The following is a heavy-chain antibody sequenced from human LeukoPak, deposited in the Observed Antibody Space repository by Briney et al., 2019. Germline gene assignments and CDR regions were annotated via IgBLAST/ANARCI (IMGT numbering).Heavy chain of an antibody. V-gene: IGHV3-33*08. J-gene: IGHJ4*02. CDR2: IWYGGSNK. D-gene: IGHD2-2*01. CDR3: AAPGVPAATYYFDY. Sequence: PGRSLRLSCAASGFTFSSYGMHWVRQAPGKGLEWVALIWYGGSNKYYADSVKGRFTISRDNSKNTVYLQMNSLRAEDTAVYYCAAPGVPAATYYFDYWGQGTLVTVSS. CDR1: GFTFSSYG.